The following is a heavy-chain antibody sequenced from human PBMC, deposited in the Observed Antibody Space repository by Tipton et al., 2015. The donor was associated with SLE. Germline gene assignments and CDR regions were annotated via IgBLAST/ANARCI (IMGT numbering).Heavy chain of an antibody. CDR2: IYHSGST. J-gene: IGHJ6*02. V-gene: IGHV4-59*02. D-gene: IGHD3-3*01. CDR3: ARNFGVVGVVGGQYFNYYGMDV. Sequence: TLSLTCTVSGDSVSSYYWSWIRQPPGKGLERIGNIYHSGSTKYNPSLKSRVSTSVDTSKNQFSLKVTSVTAADTAIYYCARNFGVVGVVGGQYFNYYGMDVWGQGTTVTVSS. CDR1: GDSVSSYY.